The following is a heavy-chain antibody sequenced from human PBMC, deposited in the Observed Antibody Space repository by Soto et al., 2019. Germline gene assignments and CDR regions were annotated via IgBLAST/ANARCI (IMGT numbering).Heavy chain of an antibody. CDR3: ARDREYYYDSSGNYYYHYGMDV. J-gene: IGHJ6*02. Sequence: QVQLVESGAEVKKPGASVKVSCKASGYTFTNYGISWVRQAPGQGLEWMGWISGYNGNTKYALKFQGRVTMTTDTPTNTAYMDLRSLRSDDTAVYYCARDREYYYDSSGNYYYHYGMDVWGQGTTVTVS. D-gene: IGHD3-22*01. V-gene: IGHV1-18*04. CDR2: ISGYNGNT. CDR1: GYTFTNYG.